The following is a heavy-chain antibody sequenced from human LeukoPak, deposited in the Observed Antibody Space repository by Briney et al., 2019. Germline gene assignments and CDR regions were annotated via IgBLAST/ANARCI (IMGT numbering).Heavy chain of an antibody. V-gene: IGHV1-69*04. J-gene: IGHJ4*02. CDR3: ARGTTLDY. CDR1: GGTFSSYA. D-gene: IGHD1-1*01. CDR2: IIPILGIA. Sequence: ASVKVSCKASGGTFSSYAIIWVRQAAGQGLEWMGRIIPILGIANYAQKFQGRVTTTADKSTSTAYMELSSLRSEDTAVYYCARGTTLDYWGQGTLVTVSS.